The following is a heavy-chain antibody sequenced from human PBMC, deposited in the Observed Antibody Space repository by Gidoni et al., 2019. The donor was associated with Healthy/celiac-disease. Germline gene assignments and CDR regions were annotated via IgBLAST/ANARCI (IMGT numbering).Heavy chain of an antibody. V-gene: IGHV3-23*01. Sequence: EVQLLESGGGLVQPGGSLRLSCAASGFPFSSYAMSWVRQAPGKGLEWVSAISGSGGSTYYADSVKGRFTISRDNSKNTLYLQMNSLRAEDTAVYYCAKDLFPYSSYYYGMDVWGQGTTVTVSS. J-gene: IGHJ6*02. D-gene: IGHD6-13*01. CDR2: ISGSGGST. CDR3: AKDLFPYSSYYYGMDV. CDR1: GFPFSSYA.